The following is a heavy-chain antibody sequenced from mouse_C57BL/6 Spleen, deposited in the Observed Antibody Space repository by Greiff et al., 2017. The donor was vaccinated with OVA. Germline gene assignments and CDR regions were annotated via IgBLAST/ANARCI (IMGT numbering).Heavy chain of an antibody. CDR2: IDPETGGT. CDR1: GYTFTDYE. V-gene: IGHV1-15*01. J-gene: IGHJ3*01. CDR3: TREGIDYGSSPFAY. D-gene: IGHD1-1*01. Sequence: QVQLQQSGAELVRPGASVTLSCKASGYTFTDYEMHWVKQTPVHGLEWIGAIDPETGGTAYNQKFKGKAILTADKSSSTAYMELRSLTSEDSAVYYCTREGIDYGSSPFAYWGQGTLVTVSA.